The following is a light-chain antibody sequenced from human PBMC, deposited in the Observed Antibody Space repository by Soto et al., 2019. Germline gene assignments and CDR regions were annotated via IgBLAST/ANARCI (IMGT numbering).Light chain of an antibody. J-gene: IGLJ1*01. CDR3: TSYTTISTRV. V-gene: IGLV2-14*01. Sequence: QSALTQPASVSGSPGQSITISGTGTSSDVGAYDYVSWCQQLPGKAPKLIISEVSNRPSGVSYRFSGSKSGNTASLTISGLHPEDEASYYCTSYTTISTRVFGTGTKVTVL. CDR2: EVS. CDR1: SSDVGAYDY.